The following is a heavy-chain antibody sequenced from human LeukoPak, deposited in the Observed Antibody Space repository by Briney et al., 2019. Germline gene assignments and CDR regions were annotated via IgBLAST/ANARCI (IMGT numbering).Heavy chain of an antibody. J-gene: IGHJ4*02. CDR2: ISRNTVNT. V-gene: IGHV1-18*01. CDR3: VRGGSSIGYDY. Sequence: EASVKVSCKASGYTFTNYDISWVRQAPGQGLEWMGWISRNTVNTNYAQNLQGRVTLTTDTSTSTAYMELRSLRSDDTAVYYCVRGGSSIGYDYWGQGTLVTVSS. D-gene: IGHD1-26*01. CDR1: GYTFTNYD.